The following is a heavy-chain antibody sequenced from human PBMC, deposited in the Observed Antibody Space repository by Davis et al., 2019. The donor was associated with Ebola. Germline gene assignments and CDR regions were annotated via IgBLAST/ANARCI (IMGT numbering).Heavy chain of an antibody. CDR1: GFTFNIYN. CDR2: ISGDDTYI. V-gene: IGHV3-21*01. CDR3: AYLGTFDY. J-gene: IGHJ4*02. D-gene: IGHD7-27*01. Sequence: GESLKISCAASGFTFNIYNMNWVRQAPGKGLEWVASISGDDTYINYADSVKGRFTISRDNAKTSLYLQMNNLRAEDTAVYFCAYLGTFDYWGQGTLVIVSS.